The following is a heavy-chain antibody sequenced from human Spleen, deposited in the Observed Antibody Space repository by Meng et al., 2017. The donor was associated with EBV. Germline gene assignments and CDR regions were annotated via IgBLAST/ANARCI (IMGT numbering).Heavy chain of an antibody. V-gene: IGHV4-34*01. CDR2: VNHNGNT. CDR3: ARGSYYYDGDALGAY. CDR1: GGSFSGGY. Sequence: HLPESSGGRLNVCETSSPSAFGIGGSFSGGYGTGIRQPPGKGLGWIGEVNHNGNTNYNPSLKSRVTISVDTSENQFSLKLSSVTAADTAVYYCARGSYYYDGDALGAYWGQGTLVTVSS. D-gene: IGHD3-22*01. J-gene: IGHJ4*02.